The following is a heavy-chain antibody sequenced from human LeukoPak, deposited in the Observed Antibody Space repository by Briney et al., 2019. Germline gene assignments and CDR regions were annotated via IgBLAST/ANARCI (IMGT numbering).Heavy chain of an antibody. J-gene: IGHJ4*02. D-gene: IGHD6-13*01. CDR2: ISSSSSYI. V-gene: IGHV3-21*01. Sequence: PGGSLRLSCAASGFTFSSYSMNWVRQAPGKGLEWVSSISSSSSYIYYAASVKGRFTISRDNAKNSLYLQMNSLRAEDTAVYYCALGEQLAPFDYWGQGTLVTVSS. CDR1: GFTFSSYS. CDR3: ALGEQLAPFDY.